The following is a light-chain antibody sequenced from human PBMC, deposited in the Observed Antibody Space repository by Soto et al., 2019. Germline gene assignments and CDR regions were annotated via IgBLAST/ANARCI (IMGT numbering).Light chain of an antibody. Sequence: DIQMTPSPSTLSASVGDTVTITCRASQSISSGLALYQQKPGKAPNLLIYQASSLQGGVPSRFSGSGSGTEFNLTISSLQPDDVATYYCQQYNGYPLTFGGGTKVEIK. CDR3: QQYNGYPLT. V-gene: IGKV1-5*03. CDR1: QSISSG. CDR2: QAS. J-gene: IGKJ4*01.